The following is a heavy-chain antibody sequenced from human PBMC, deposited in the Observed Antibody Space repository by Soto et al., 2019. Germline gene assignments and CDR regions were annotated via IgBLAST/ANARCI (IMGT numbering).Heavy chain of an antibody. J-gene: IGHJ4*02. CDR2: ISGTSDYI. D-gene: IGHD2-8*01. CDR1: GFTLGSSS. Sequence: GGSLRLSCVASGFTLGSSSMNWVGQAPGKGLEWVSSISGTSDYIDYADSGRGGFTVSRDNVKNSLYLQMDSLRVEDTAVYYCARDGKGAAYTNGPYYFDYWGQGALVIVSS. V-gene: IGHV3-21*01. CDR3: ARDGKGAAYTNGPYYFDY.